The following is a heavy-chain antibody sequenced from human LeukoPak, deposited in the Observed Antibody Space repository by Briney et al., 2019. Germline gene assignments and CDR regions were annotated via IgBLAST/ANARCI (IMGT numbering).Heavy chain of an antibody. CDR1: GFTFDDYG. D-gene: IGHD3-16*01. CDR3: AKSHSNWGGLDAFEI. Sequence: SGGSLRLSCAASGFTFDDYGMSWVRQAAGKGLEWVSTINWKGDLTYYVDSVKGRFTISRDNRKNSLYSQMNSLTAEDTALYYCAKSHSNWGGLDAFEIGGQGTLVTVYS. J-gene: IGHJ3*02. V-gene: IGHV3-20*04. CDR2: INWKGDLT.